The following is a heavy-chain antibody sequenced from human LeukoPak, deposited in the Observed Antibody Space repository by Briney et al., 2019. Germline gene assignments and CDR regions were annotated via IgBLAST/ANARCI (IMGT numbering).Heavy chain of an antibody. D-gene: IGHD4/OR15-4a*01. CDR1: GFTVSSNS. CDR2: IYSDNT. Sequence: GGSLRLSCTVSGFTVSSNSMSWVRQAPGKGLEWVSFIYSDNTHYSDSVKGRFTISRDNSKNTLYLQMNSLRAEDTPVYYCARRAGAYSHPYDYWGQGTLVTVSS. CDR3: ARRAGAYSHPYDY. J-gene: IGHJ4*02. V-gene: IGHV3-53*01.